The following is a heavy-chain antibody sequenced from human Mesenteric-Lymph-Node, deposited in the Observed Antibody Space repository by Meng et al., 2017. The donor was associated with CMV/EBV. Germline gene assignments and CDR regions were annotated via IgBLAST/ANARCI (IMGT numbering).Heavy chain of an antibody. CDR3: ARPNTLGYSSNYGLDV. Sequence: GGSLRLSCKASGSSLTNYWILWVRQTPGKALEWMGIIHLGDSDTMYSPSFQGRVTMSADKSITTAYLQWASLKDSDTAIYYCARPNTLGYSSNYGLDVWGQGTTVTVSS. J-gene: IGHJ6*02. CDR1: GSSLTNYW. CDR2: IHLGDSDT. V-gene: IGHV5-51*01. D-gene: IGHD5-18*01.